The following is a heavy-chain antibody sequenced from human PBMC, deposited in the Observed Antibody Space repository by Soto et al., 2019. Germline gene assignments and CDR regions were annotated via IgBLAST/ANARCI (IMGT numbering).Heavy chain of an antibody. CDR2: INSDGSST. Sequence: EVQLVESGGGLVQPGGSLRLSCAASGFTFSGYWMHWVRQAPGKGLVWVSHINSDGSSTTYADSVKGRFTISRDNAKNTRYLQMNSLRAEDTAMYYCATYGASWGQGTLVTVSS. D-gene: IGHD1-26*01. CDR3: ATYGAS. J-gene: IGHJ5*02. V-gene: IGHV3-74*01. CDR1: GFTFSGYW.